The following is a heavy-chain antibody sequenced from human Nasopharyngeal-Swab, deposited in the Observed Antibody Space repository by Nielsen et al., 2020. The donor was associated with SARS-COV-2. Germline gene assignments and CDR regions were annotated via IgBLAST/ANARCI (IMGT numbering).Heavy chain of an antibody. Sequence: GESLKISCAASGFTFSSYAMSWFRQAPGKGLEWVSAIGGNGDYTHYADSVKGRFTISRDNAKNTLYLQMNSLRVDDTAVYYCVKHQGSPSDQWGQGTLVTVSS. CDR1: GFTFSSYA. CDR2: IGGNGDYT. J-gene: IGHJ4*02. V-gene: IGHV3-23*01. CDR3: VKHQGSPSDQ.